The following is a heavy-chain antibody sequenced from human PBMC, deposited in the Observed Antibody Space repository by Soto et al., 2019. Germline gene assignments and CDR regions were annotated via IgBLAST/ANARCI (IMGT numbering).Heavy chain of an antibody. J-gene: IGHJ4*02. V-gene: IGHV4-30-4*01. D-gene: IGHD5-18*01. CDR1: GGSIRSGDYY. CDR3: ARALDTAMVYFDY. Sequence: PSETQSLTCTVSGGSIRSGDYYWSWIRQPPGKGLEWIGYIYYSGSTYYNPSLKSRVTISVDTSKNQFSLKLSSVTAADTAVYYCARALDTAMVYFDYWGQGTLVTVSS. CDR2: IYYSGST.